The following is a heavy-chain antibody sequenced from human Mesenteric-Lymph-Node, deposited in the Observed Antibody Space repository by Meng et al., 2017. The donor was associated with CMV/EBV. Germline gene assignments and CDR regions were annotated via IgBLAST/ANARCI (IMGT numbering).Heavy chain of an antibody. CDR2: ISGSGGST. D-gene: IGHD2/OR15-2a*01. Sequence: GESLKISCAASGFTFSSYAMSWVRQAPGKGLEWVSAISGSGGSTYYADSVKGRFTISRDNSKNTLYLEMNSLRAEDTALYYCARLLEDWGQGTLVTVSS. CDR1: GFTFSSYA. J-gene: IGHJ1*01. CDR3: ARLLED. V-gene: IGHV3-23*01.